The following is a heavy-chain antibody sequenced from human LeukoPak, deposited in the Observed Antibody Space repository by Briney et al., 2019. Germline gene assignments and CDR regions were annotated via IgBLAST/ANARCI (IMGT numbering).Heavy chain of an antibody. J-gene: IGHJ4*02. CDR3: ARDIFTMVRGVMVY. CDR1: GFTFSSYS. D-gene: IGHD3-10*01. Sequence: GGSLRLSCAASGFTFSSYSMNWVRQAPGKGLEWVSSISSSSSYIYYADSVKGRFTISRDNAKNSLYLQMNSLRSEDTAVYYCARDIFTMVRGVMVYWGQGTLVTVSS. V-gene: IGHV3-21*04. CDR2: ISSSSSYI.